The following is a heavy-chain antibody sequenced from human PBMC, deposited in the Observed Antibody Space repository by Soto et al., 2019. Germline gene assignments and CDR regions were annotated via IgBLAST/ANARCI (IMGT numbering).Heavy chain of an antibody. V-gene: IGHV1-69*06. CDR1: GGTFKSYA. CDR3: ARSRHCVTDTCYGPGFHP. Sequence: SVKVSCKVSGGTFKSYAISWLRQAPGQGLEWMGGFIPMFGTANYARDFEGRVTITADKSTSTVYMELSGLRSEDTAVYYCARSRHCVTDTCYGPGFHPWGQGTLVTVSS. D-gene: IGHD3-9*01. J-gene: IGHJ5*02. CDR2: FIPMFGTA.